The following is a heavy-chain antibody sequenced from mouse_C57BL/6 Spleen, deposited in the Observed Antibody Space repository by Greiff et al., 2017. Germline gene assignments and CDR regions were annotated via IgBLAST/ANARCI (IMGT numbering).Heavy chain of an antibody. V-gene: IGHV5-17*01. CDR1: GFTFSDYG. J-gene: IGHJ2*01. Sequence: DVTLVESGGGLVKPGGSLKLSCAASGFTFSDYGMHWVRQAPEKGLGWVAYISSGSSTIYYADTVKGRFTISRDNAKNTLFLQMTSLRSEDTAMYYCARWDFDYWGQGTTLTVSS. CDR2: ISSGSSTI. D-gene: IGHD4-1*01. CDR3: ARWDFDY.